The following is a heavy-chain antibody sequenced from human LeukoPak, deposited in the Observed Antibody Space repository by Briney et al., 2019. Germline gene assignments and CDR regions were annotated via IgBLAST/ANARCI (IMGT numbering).Heavy chain of an antibody. CDR1: GFTFSSSG. V-gene: IGHV3-30*03. Sequence: GGSLRLSCAASGFTFSSSGMHWVRQAPGKGLEWVAVISHDGSGQYYADSVKGRFTISRDNSRNTLYLQMNSLRLEDTAVYFCARDQEYCGGGYFYPALYLDNCGQGTLVTVS. J-gene: IGHJ4*02. D-gene: IGHD2-21*01. CDR2: ISHDGSGQ. CDR3: ARDQEYCGGGYFYPALYLDN.